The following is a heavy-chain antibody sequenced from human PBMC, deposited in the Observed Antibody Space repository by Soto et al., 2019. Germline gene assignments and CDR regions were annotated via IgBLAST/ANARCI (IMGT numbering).Heavy chain of an antibody. D-gene: IGHD3-10*01. Sequence: GGSLRLSCAVSGFTISSNYMTWVRQAPGKGLEWVSVVYSGGTTYYADSVKDRYTIYRDNSKNTVYLQMNSLSAEDTAMYYCARGYYASGPLDYWGQGTLVTVSS. CDR3: ARGYYASGPLDY. CDR1: GFTISSNY. J-gene: IGHJ4*02. V-gene: IGHV3-66*01. CDR2: VYSGGTT.